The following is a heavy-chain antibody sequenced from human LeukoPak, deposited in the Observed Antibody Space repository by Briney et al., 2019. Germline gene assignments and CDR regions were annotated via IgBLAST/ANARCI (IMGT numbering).Heavy chain of an antibody. CDR3: AKGGKWDVTPFDY. CDR1: GFTFSSYV. CDR2: ISGSGGST. J-gene: IGHJ4*02. V-gene: IGHV3-23*01. Sequence: PGGSLRLSCAASGFTFSSYVMSWVRQAPGKGLKWVSTISGSGGSTYYADSVKGRFTISRDNSKNTLYLQMNSLRAEDTAVYYCAKGGKWDVTPFDYWGQGTLVTVSS. D-gene: IGHD1-26*01.